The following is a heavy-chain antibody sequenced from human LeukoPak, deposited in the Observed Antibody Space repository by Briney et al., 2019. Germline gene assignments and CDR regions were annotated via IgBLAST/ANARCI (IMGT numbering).Heavy chain of an antibody. J-gene: IGHJ4*02. Sequence: GGSLRLSCAASGFTFSDYYMSWIRQAPGKGLEWVSYISSSGSTIYYADSVKGRFTISRDNAKNSLYLQMNSLRAEDTAAYYCAKASNYGDLSTLDYWGQGTLVTVSS. CDR3: AKASNYGDLSTLDY. V-gene: IGHV3-11*01. D-gene: IGHD4-17*01. CDR2: ISSSGSTI. CDR1: GFTFSDYY.